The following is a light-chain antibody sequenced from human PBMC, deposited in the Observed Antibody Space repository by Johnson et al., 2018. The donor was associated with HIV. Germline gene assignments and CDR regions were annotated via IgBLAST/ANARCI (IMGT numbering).Light chain of an antibody. CDR1: SSNIGDNS. Sequence: QSVLTQPPSVSAAPGQKVTISCSGSSSNIGDNSVSWYQHLPGTAPKLLIYDDNKRPSGIPDRFSGSKSGTSATLGITGLQTGDEADYYCGTWDSSLSAHVFGTGTKVTGL. V-gene: IGLV1-51*01. CDR2: DDN. J-gene: IGLJ1*01. CDR3: GTWDSSLSAHV.